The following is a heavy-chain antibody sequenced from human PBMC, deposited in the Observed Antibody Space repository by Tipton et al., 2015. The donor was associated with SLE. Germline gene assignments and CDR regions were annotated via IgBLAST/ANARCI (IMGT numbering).Heavy chain of an antibody. CDR1: GGSFSDYF. V-gene: IGHV4-59*01. CDR3: TRSGLEYVWGPD. CDR2: MSDSGNT. J-gene: IGHJ4*02. Sequence: TLSLTCSISGGSFSDYFWSWIRQAPGKGPEWIGHMSDSGNTNYNPSLKSRVTISSDTSKNQLSLKLSSVTAADTAVYYCTRSGLEYVWGPDWGQGTLVTVSS. D-gene: IGHD3-16*01.